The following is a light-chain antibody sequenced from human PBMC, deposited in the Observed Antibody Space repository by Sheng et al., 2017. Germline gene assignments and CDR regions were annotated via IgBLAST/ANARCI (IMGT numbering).Light chain of an antibody. CDR3: QAWDTSTASWV. J-gene: IGLJ3*02. V-gene: IGLV3-1*01. Sequence: SYELTQPPSLSVSPGQTASITCSGHELGNKYVCWYQQKPGQSPVLVIYQNMKRPSGIPERFSGSNSGNTATLTISETQAMDEADYYCQAWDTSTASWVFGGGTKLTVL. CDR2: QNM. CDR1: ELGNKY.